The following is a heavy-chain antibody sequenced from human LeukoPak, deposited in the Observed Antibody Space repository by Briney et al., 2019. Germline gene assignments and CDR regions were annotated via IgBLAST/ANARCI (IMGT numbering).Heavy chain of an antibody. D-gene: IGHD5-18*01. Sequence: SVKVSCKASGGTFSSYAISWVRQAPGQGLEWMGGIIPIFGTANYAQKFQGRVTITADESTSTAYMELSSLRSEDTAVYYCAKSGGYSYGFGADYFDYRGQGTLVTVSS. CDR3: AKSGGYSYGFGADYFDY. CDR1: GGTFSSYA. CDR2: IIPIFGTA. V-gene: IGHV1-69*13. J-gene: IGHJ4*02.